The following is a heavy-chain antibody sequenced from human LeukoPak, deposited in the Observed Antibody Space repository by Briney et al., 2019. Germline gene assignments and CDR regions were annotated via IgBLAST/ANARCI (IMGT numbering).Heavy chain of an antibody. CDR3: ARYVSMYDYVWGSYRRYFDY. J-gene: IGHJ4*02. D-gene: IGHD3-16*02. V-gene: IGHV4-34*01. CDR2: INHSGST. Sequence: SVTLSLTCAAYGVTFSGYYWSWIRQPPGKGLEWIGEINHSGSTNYNPSIKSRATISVYTSKNQFSLKLTSVTAADTAVYYCARYVSMYDYVWGSYRRYFDYWGQGTLVTVSS. CDR1: GVTFSGYY.